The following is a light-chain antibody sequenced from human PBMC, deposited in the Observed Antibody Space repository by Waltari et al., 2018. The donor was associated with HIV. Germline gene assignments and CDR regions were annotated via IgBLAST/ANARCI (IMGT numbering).Light chain of an antibody. J-gene: IGKJ3*01. V-gene: IGKV3-20*01. CDR1: QSVSSSL. CDR2: GAS. Sequence: EIVLMQSPGTLSLSPGERATLSCRATQSVSSSLLAWYQQKPGQAPRLLIYGASTRATGIPDRFSGSGSGTDFTLTISRLEPEDFAVYYGQHYRSSQGFTFGPGTKVDIK. CDR3: QHYRSSQGFT.